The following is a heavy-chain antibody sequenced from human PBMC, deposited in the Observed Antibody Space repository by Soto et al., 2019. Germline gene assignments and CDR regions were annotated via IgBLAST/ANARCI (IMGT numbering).Heavy chain of an antibody. J-gene: IGHJ4*02. Sequence: QVQRQESGPGLVKTSETLSLTCTVSGGSVSSGPYHWNWVRQPPGKGLEWIGHISYSGTANYNPSLRGRVTMATDTSMNQFSLRLTSVTAADTAVYYCMRSHGAYWGQGALVTVSP. CDR2: ISYSGTA. V-gene: IGHV4-61*01. D-gene: IGHD2-8*01. CDR1: GGSVSSGPYH. CDR3: MRSHGAY.